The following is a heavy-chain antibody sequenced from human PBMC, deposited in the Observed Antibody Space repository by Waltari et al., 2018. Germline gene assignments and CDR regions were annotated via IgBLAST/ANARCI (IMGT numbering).Heavy chain of an antibody. D-gene: IGHD2-15*01. V-gene: IGHV4-59*11. CDR1: GGSISSHY. CDR3: ARVKGYCSGGSCYEPNWFDP. Sequence: QVQLQESGPGLVKPSETLSLTCTVPGGSISSHYWSWIQQPPGKGLEWIGYIYYSGSTNYKPSLKIRVTISVDTSKNQFSLKLSSVTAADTAVYYCARVKGYCSGGSCYEPNWFDPWGQGTLVTVSS. J-gene: IGHJ5*02. CDR2: IYYSGST.